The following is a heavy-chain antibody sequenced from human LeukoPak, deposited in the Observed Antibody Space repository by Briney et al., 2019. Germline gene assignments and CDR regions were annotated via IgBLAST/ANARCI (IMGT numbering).Heavy chain of an antibody. CDR3: ARDSWELLNHNWLDP. CDR1: GYTFTSYG. CDR2: ISAYNGNT. V-gene: IGHV1-18*01. D-gene: IGHD1-26*01. J-gene: IGHJ5*02. Sequence: ASVKVSCKASGYTFTSYGISWVRQAPGQGLEWMGWISAYNGNTNYAQKLQGRVTMTTDTSTSTAYMELRSLRSDDTAVYYCARDSWELLNHNWLDPWGQGTLVTVSS.